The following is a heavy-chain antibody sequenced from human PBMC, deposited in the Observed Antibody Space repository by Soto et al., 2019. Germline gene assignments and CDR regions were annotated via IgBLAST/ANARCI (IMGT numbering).Heavy chain of an antibody. CDR3: ARGGGLNWYFDL. J-gene: IGHJ2*01. V-gene: IGHV3-74*01. CDR1: GFTVSSYW. CDR2: INSDGSST. Sequence: EVQLVESGGGLVQPGGSLRLSCAASGFTVSSYWMHWVRQAPGKGLVWVSRINSDGSSTSYADSVKGRFTISRDNAKNTLYLQMNSLRAEDTAVYYCARGGGLNWYFDLWGRGTLVTVSS. D-gene: IGHD3-16*01.